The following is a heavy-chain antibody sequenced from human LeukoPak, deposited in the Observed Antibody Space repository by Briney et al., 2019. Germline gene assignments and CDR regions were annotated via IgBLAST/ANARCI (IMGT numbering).Heavy chain of an antibody. CDR2: IYYSGST. CDR1: GGSISSSSYY. CDR3: ARMEHSSGWYFDY. D-gene: IGHD6-19*01. Sequence: SETLSLTCTVSGGSISSSSYYWGWIRQPPGKGLEWIGSIYYSGSTYYNPSLKSRVTISVDTSKNQFSLKLSSVTAADTTVYCCARMEHSSGWYFDYWGQGTLVTVSS. J-gene: IGHJ4*02. V-gene: IGHV4-39*01.